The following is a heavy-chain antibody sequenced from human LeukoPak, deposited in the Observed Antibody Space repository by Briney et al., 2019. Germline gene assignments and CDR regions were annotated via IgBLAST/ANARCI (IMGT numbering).Heavy chain of an antibody. Sequence: PGGSLRLSCAASGFSFSNYWMHWVRQAPGKGLVWVSRINSDGSSTNYADSVRGRFTISRDNAKNTLYLQMNSLRAEDTAVYHCARGGYYGSIDYWGQGTLVTVSS. J-gene: IGHJ4*02. CDR2: INSDGSST. V-gene: IGHV3-74*01. CDR1: GFSFSNYW. CDR3: ARGGYYGSIDY. D-gene: IGHD3-10*01.